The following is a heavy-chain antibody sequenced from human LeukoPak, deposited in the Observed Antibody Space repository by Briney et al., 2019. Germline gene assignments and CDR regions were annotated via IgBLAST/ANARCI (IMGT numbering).Heavy chain of an antibody. CDR1: GYTFTGYY. CDR3: ARDPGYSYGPFDY. D-gene: IGHD5-18*01. V-gene: IGHV1-2*02. J-gene: IGHJ4*02. CDR2: INPNSGGT. Sequence: ASVKVSCKASGYTFTGYYMHWVRQAPGQGLEWMGCINPNSGGTNYAQRFQGRVTMTRDTSISTAYMELSRLRSDDTAVYYCARDPGYSYGPFDYWGQGTLVTVSS.